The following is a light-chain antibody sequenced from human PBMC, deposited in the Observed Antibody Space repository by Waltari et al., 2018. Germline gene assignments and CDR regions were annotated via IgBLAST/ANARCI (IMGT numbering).Light chain of an antibody. J-gene: IGLJ1*01. CDR2: DVS. V-gene: IGLV2-14*01. CDR1: SSDVGGYNY. CDR3: NSYTSSSTPFV. Sequence: QSALTQPASVSGSPGQLITISCTGTSSDVGGYNYVSWYQQHPGKAPKLMIYDVSNRPSGVSNRFSGSKSGNTASLTISGLQAEDEADYYCNSYTSSSTPFVFGTGTKVTVL.